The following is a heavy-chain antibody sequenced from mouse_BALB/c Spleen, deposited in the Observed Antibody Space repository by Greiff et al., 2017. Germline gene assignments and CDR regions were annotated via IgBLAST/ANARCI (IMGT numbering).Heavy chain of an antibody. V-gene: IGHV5-6*02. CDR1: GFTFSSYG. Sequence: DVKLVESGGDLVKPGGSLKLSCAASGFTFSSYGMSWVRQTPDKRLEWVATISSGGSYTYYPDSVKGRFTISRDNAKNTLYLQMSSLKSEDTAMYYCARKGIDYWGQGTTLTVSS. CDR3: ARKGIDY. J-gene: IGHJ2*01. CDR2: ISSGGSYT.